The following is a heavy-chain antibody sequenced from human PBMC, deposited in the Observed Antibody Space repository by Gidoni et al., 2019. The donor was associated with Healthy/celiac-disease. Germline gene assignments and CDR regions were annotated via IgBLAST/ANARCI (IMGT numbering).Heavy chain of an antibody. D-gene: IGHD1-26*01. CDR3: ARDLYSGTFDY. Sequence: EVQLVASGGGLVQPGGSVRLTCAASGFTFSSYWRHWVRQAPGKGLVWVSRINSDGSSTSYADSVKGRFTISRDNAKNTLYLQMNSLRAEDTAVYYCARDLYSGTFDYWGQGTLVTVSS. CDR2: INSDGSST. J-gene: IGHJ4*02. V-gene: IGHV3-74*01. CDR1: GFTFSSYW.